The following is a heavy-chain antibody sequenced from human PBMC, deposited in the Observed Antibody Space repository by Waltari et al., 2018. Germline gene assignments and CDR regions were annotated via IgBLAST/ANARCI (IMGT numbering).Heavy chain of an antibody. CDR3: ARERIAVANFDY. V-gene: IGHV4-59*11. CDR1: GGSISSHY. D-gene: IGHD6-19*01. CDR2: IYYSGST. J-gene: IGHJ4*02. Sequence: QVQLQESGPGLVKPSETLSLTCTVSGGSISSHYWSWIRQPPGKGLEWIGYIYYSGSTNYNPSLKSRVTISVDTSKNQFSLKLSSVTAADTAVYYCARERIAVANFDYWGQGTLVTVSS.